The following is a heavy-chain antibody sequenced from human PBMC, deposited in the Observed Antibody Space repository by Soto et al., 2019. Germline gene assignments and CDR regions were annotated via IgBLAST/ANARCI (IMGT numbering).Heavy chain of an antibody. V-gene: IGHV1-69*13. J-gene: IGHJ3*02. CDR3: ARDPSRVYYYDSSVSDAFDI. CDR2: IIPIFGTA. CDR1: GGTFSSYA. Sequence: ASVKVSCKASGGTFSSYAISWVRQARGQGREWMGGIIPIFGTANYAQKFQGRVTITADESTSTAYMELSSLRPEDTAVYYCARDPSRVYYYDSSVSDAFDIWGQGTMVTVSS. D-gene: IGHD3-22*01.